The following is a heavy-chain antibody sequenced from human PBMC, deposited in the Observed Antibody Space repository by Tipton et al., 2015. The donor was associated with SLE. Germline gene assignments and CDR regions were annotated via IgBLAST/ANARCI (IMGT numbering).Heavy chain of an antibody. V-gene: IGHV3-48*03. CDR1: GFTFRSYE. D-gene: IGHD4-23*01. CDR2: IDDGGSTI. J-gene: IGHJ4*02. Sequence: GSLRLSCAASGFTFRSYEMNWVRQAPGKGLEWVSYIDDGGSTIYYADSVKGRFTISRDSAKNSLYLQMNSLRAEDTALYYCVRDIGGSADWGQGTLVTVSS. CDR3: VRDIGGSAD.